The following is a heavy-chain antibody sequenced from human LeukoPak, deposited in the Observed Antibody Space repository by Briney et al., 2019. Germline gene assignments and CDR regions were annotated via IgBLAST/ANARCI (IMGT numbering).Heavy chain of an antibody. D-gene: IGHD1-26*01. CDR2: VFYNGNS. J-gene: IGHJ4*02. CDR3: EGIRYSGSYYTDY. V-gene: IGHV4-59*08. CDR1: GXSISNYY. Sequence: SETLSLTCTVSGXSISNYYWSWIRQPPGKGLEWIGYVFYNGNSNYNPSLESRVTMSVDTSRYQFSLRLTSVTAADTAVYYCEGIRYSGSYYTDYWGQGTLVTVSS.